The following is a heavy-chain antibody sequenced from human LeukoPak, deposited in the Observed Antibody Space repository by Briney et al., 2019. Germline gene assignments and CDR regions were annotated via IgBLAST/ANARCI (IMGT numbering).Heavy chain of an antibody. J-gene: IGHJ4*02. D-gene: IGHD1-26*01. CDR1: GFSFSSYW. V-gene: IGHV3-74*01. CDR3: ARHMVGAPGFFGY. CDR2: INSDGSSR. Sequence: PGGSLRLSCAASGFSFSSYWMHWVRQAPGKGLVWVSHINSDGSSRSYADSVKGRFTISRDNAKNTLYLQMNSLRAEDTAVYYCARHMVGAPGFFGYWGQGALVTVSS.